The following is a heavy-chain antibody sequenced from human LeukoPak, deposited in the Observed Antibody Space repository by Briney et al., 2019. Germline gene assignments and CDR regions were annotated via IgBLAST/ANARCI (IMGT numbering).Heavy chain of an antibody. V-gene: IGHV1-18*01. CDR3: ARVLYCSGGSCYPALYYFDY. CDR2: ISAYNGNT. Sequence: ASVKVSCKASGYTFTSYGISWVRQAPGQGLEWMGWISAYNGNTNYAQKLQGRVTMTTDTSTSTAYMELRSLRPDDTAVYYCARVLYCSGGSCYPALYYFDYWGQGTLVTVSS. J-gene: IGHJ4*02. CDR1: GYTFTSYG. D-gene: IGHD2-15*01.